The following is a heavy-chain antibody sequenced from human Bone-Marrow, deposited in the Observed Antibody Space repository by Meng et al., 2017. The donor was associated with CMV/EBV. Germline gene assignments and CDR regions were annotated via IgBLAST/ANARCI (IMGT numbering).Heavy chain of an antibody. D-gene: IGHD3-3*01. J-gene: IGHJ6*02. CDR2: ISGSGGST. Sequence: GGSLRLSCAASGFTFSSYAMSWVRQAPGKGLEWVSAISGSGGSTYYADSVKGRFTISRDNSKNTLYLQMNSLRAEDTAVYYCARDTEYYDFWSGYSGGSYYYYGMDVWGQGTTVTVSS. CDR1: GFTFSSYA. V-gene: IGHV3-23*01. CDR3: ARDTEYYDFWSGYSGGSYYYYGMDV.